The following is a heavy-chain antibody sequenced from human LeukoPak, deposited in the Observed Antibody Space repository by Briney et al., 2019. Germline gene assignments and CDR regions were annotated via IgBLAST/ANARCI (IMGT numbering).Heavy chain of an antibody. CDR2: IYYSGST. V-gene: IGHV4-39*01. J-gene: IGHJ4*02. CDR1: GGSISSSSYY. Sequence: SETLSLTCTVSGGSISSSSYYWGWIRQPPGKGLEWIGSIYYSGSTYYNPSLKSRVTISADTSKNQFSLKLSSVTAADTAVYYCARSDLYYFDYWGQGTLVTVSS. CDR3: ARSDLYYFDY.